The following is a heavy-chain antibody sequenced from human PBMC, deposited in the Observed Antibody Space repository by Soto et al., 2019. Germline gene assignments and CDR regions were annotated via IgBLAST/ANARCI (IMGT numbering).Heavy chain of an antibody. Sequence: GGSLRLSCAASGFTFSSYWMHWVRQAPGKGLVWVSRINTDGSSTNYADSVKGRFTISRDNAKNTLYLQMNSLRAEDTAVYYCIGSSGYPLHWGQGTLVTVSS. V-gene: IGHV3-74*01. D-gene: IGHD6-19*01. CDR1: GFTFSSYW. CDR3: IGSSGYPLH. J-gene: IGHJ4*02. CDR2: INTDGSST.